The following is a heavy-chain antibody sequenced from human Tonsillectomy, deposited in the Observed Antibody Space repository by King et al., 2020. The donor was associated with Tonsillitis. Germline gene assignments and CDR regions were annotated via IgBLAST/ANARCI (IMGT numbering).Heavy chain of an antibody. CDR3: ARVGVRYFDWLLAHDAFDI. CDR2: IGPAGDT. J-gene: IGHJ3*02. V-gene: IGHV3-13*01. D-gene: IGHD3-9*01. Sequence: VKLVESGGGMVQPGGSLRLSCAASGFTFSSYDMHWVRQATGKGLEWVSTIGPAGDTFYTDSVKGRLTISRENAKNSLYLQMNSLRAEDTAVYYCARVGVRYFDWLLAHDAFDIWGQGTMVTVSS. CDR1: GFTFSSYD.